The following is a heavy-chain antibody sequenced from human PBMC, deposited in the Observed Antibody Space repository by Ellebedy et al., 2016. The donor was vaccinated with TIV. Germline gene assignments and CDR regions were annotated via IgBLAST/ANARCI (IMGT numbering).Heavy chain of an antibody. D-gene: IGHD4-17*01. J-gene: IGHJ4*02. V-gene: IGHV3-7*03. CDR2: IKQDGTEK. CDR3: ERDRQSYGDYQHFDI. CDR1: GFTFSSYW. Sequence: PGGSLRLSCAASGFTFSSYWMSWVRQAPGKGLEWVANIKQDGTEKYYVDSVKGRFTISRDNAKNSLYLQMNSLGDEDTAVYYCERDRQSYGDYQHFDIWGQGTLVTVST.